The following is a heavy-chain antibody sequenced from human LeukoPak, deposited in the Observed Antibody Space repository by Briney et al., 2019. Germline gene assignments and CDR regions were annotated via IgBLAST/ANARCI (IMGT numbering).Heavy chain of an antibody. Sequence: PSETLSLTCTVSGGSISSGGYYWSWIRQHPGKGLEWIGYIYYSGSTYYDPSLKSRVTISVDTSKNQFSLKLSSVTAADTAVYYCARGVGGIAFDYWGQGTLVTVSS. D-gene: IGHD6-13*01. J-gene: IGHJ4*02. V-gene: IGHV4-31*03. CDR2: IYYSGST. CDR1: GGSISSGGYY. CDR3: ARGVGGIAFDY.